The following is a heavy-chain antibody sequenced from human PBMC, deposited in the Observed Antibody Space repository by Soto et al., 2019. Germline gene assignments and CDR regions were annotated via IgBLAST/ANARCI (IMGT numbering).Heavy chain of an antibody. V-gene: IGHV1-69*13. CDR1: GGTFSSYA. CDR3: ARPRSPATAYYGMDV. J-gene: IGHJ6*02. D-gene: IGHD2-2*01. Sequence: ASVKVSCKASGGTFSSYAISWVRQAPGQGLEWMGGIIPIFGTANYAQKFQGRVTITADESTSTAYMELSSLRSEDTAVYYCARPRSPATAYYGMDVWGQGTTVTVSS. CDR2: IIPIFGTA.